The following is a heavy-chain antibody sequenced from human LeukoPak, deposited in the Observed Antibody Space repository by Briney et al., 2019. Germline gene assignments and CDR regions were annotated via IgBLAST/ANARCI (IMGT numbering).Heavy chain of an antibody. Sequence: PGGSLRLSCAASGFTFSSYGMSWVRQAPGKGLEWVSAISGSGGSTYYADSVKGRFTISRDNSKNTLYLQMNSLRAEDTAVYYCARSRRSWSTFDYWGQGTLVTVSS. D-gene: IGHD6-13*01. CDR3: ARSRRSWSTFDY. CDR2: ISGSGGST. J-gene: IGHJ4*02. CDR1: GFTFSSYG. V-gene: IGHV3-23*01.